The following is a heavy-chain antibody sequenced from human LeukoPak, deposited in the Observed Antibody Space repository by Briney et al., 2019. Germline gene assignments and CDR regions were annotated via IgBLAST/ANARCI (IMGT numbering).Heavy chain of an antibody. J-gene: IGHJ4*02. Sequence: KPSETLSLTCTVSGGSISGFHWSWIRQPPGKGLEWIGYIHSSGNTNYNPSLNGRVTMSVVTSKNKFSLRLSSVTAADTAVYYCAKTVFLAGRHFDSWGQGALVTVSS. CDR2: IHSSGNT. V-gene: IGHV4-4*09. CDR1: GGSISGFH. D-gene: IGHD6-19*01. CDR3: AKTVFLAGRHFDS.